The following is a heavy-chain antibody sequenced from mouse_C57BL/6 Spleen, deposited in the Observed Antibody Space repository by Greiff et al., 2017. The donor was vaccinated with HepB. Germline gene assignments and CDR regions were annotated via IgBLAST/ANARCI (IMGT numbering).Heavy chain of an antibody. J-gene: IGHJ2*01. CDR3: ARTVYYGSREAYFDY. V-gene: IGHV14-2*01. Sequence: VQLQQSGAELVKPGASVKLSCTASGFNIKDYYMHWVKQRTEQGLEWIGRIDPEDGETKYAPKFPGKATITADTSSNTAYLQRSSLTSEDTAVYYCARTVYYGSREAYFDYWGQGTTLTVSS. CDR2: IDPEDGET. CDR1: GFNIKDYY. D-gene: IGHD1-1*01.